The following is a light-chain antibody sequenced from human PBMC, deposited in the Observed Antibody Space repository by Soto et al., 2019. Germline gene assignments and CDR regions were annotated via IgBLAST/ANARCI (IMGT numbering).Light chain of an antibody. CDR2: GAS. CDR1: QSVSSSY. J-gene: IGKJ2*01. CDR3: QQYGSAYT. V-gene: IGKV3-20*01. Sequence: EIVLTQSPGTLSLSPGERATLSCRASQSVSSSYLAWYQQKPGQAPRLLIYGASSRATGIPDRFSGSGFGSDFTLTISRLEPADFAVYYCQQYGSAYTFGQGTKLEIK.